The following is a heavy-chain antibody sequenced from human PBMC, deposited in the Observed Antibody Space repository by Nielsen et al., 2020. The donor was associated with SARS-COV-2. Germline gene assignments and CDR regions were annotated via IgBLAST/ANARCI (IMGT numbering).Heavy chain of an antibody. D-gene: IGHD1-20*01. V-gene: IGHV1-18*01. CDR1: GYTFTSFG. Sequence: ASVKVSCKASGYTFTSFGISWVRQAPGQGLEWRGWISAYSGNTNYAQKLQGRVTVTTDTSTSTAYMELRSLRSDDTAVYYCARDRDTVRVRTNWNDYDYWGQGTLVTVSS. CDR2: ISAYSGNT. J-gene: IGHJ4*02. CDR3: ARDRDTVRVRTNWNDYDY.